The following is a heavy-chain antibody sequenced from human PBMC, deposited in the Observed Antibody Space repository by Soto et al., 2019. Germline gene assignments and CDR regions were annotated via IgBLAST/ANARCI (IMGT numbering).Heavy chain of an antibody. CDR1: GYTFTSYG. Sequence: QVKLVQSGAEVKKPGASVKVSCKASGYTFTSYGISWVRQAPGQGLEWMGWISAYNGNTNYAQKLQGRVTKTTDTATSTAYMELRSLRSDDTAVYYCARDLGIAVAYGLNYYYYGMDVWGQGTTVTVSS. D-gene: IGHD6-19*01. J-gene: IGHJ6*02. V-gene: IGHV1-18*01. CDR2: ISAYNGNT. CDR3: ARDLGIAVAYGLNYYYYGMDV.